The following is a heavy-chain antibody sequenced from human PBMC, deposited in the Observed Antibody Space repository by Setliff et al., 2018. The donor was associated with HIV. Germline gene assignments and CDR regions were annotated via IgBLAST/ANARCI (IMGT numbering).Heavy chain of an antibody. Sequence: GGSLRLSCAGSGFTFDSHGMIWVRQAPGRGLEWLSYINPAGITMYYADSVRGRFTISRDDAQSSLYLQINSLRAEDTAFYYCARVRNPTVHTMYFDSWGQGTLVTVSS. V-gene: IGHV3-48*01. D-gene: IGHD4-4*01. CDR1: GFTFDSHG. CDR3: ARVRNPTVHTMYFDS. J-gene: IGHJ4*02. CDR2: INPAGITM.